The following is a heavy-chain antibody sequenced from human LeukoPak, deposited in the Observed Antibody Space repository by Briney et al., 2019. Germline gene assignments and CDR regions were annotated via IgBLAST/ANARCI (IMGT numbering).Heavy chain of an antibody. J-gene: IGHJ5*02. CDR2: IYYSGST. CDR3: ASSRGYCSGGSCYSGWFDP. Sequence: PSETLSLTCTVSGGSISSYYWSWIRQPPGKGLEWIGCIYYSGSTNYNPSLKSRVTISVDTSKNQFSLKLSSVTAADTAVYYCASSRGYCSGGSCYSGWFDPWGQGTLVTVSS. V-gene: IGHV4-59*01. CDR1: GGSISSYY. D-gene: IGHD2-15*01.